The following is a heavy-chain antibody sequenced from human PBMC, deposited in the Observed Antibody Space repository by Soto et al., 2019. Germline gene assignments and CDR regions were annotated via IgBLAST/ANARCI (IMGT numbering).Heavy chain of an antibody. V-gene: IGHV3-30-3*01. CDR2: ISYDGSNK. D-gene: IGHD3-10*01. CDR3: ASMVRGGMRVFDI. Sequence: QVQLVESGGGVVQPGRSLRLSCAASGFTFSSYAMHWVRQAPGKGLEWVAVISYDGSNKYYADSVKGRFTISRDNSKNTLYLQMNSLRAEDTAVYYCASMVRGGMRVFDIWGQGTMVTVSS. J-gene: IGHJ3*02. CDR1: GFTFSSYA.